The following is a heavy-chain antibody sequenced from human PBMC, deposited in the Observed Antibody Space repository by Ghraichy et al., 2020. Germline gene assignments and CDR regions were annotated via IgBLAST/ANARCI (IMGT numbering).Heavy chain of an antibody. Sequence: GESLNISCKGSGYSFTSYWIGWVRQMPGKGLEWMGIIYPGDSDTRYSPSFQGQVTISADKSISTAYLQWSSLKASDTAMYYCARPTEGGIATRPLGYWGQGTLVTVSS. CDR1: GYSFTSYW. J-gene: IGHJ4*02. CDR2: IYPGDSDT. D-gene: IGHD6-6*01. V-gene: IGHV5-51*01. CDR3: ARPTEGGIATRPLGY.